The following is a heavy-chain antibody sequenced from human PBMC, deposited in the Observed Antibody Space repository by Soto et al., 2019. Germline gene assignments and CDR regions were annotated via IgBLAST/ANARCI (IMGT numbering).Heavy chain of an antibody. D-gene: IGHD2-21*01. CDR2: IFYSGST. Sequence: SEPRSGTGNVSGGSIIHSRSYWAWNRQPPGKGLEWLANIFYSGSTYYNPSLASRVTVSVDTSKNESSLKLRSVTAADTAVYYCARQPTTGDTDLWFDPWGQGTLVTVSS. V-gene: IGHV4-39*01. CDR1: GGSIIHSRSY. J-gene: IGHJ5*02. CDR3: ARQPTTGDTDLWFDP.